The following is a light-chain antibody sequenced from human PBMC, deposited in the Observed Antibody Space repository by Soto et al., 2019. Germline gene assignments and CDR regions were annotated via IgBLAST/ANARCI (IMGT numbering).Light chain of an antibody. V-gene: IGKV1-5*01. Sequence: QLTHGPSTLSASVGDRVTMTCRASHSISSWLAWYQQKPGKAPQLPIYDASSLESGVPSRFSGSGSGTEFTLTISSLQPDDFATYYCQQYNSYLWTFGQGTNVDI. CDR1: HSISSW. CDR3: QQYNSYLWT. CDR2: DAS. J-gene: IGKJ1*01.